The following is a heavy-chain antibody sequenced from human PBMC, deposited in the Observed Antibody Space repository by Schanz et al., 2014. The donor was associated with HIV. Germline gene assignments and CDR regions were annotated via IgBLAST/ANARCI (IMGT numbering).Heavy chain of an antibody. V-gene: IGHV3-30*18. D-gene: IGHD3-22*01. Sequence: GQLVESGGGVVQPGRSLRLSCAASGFSFSNFGMHWVRQAPGKGLEWVAVMSYDGIRKNYADSVKGRFTISRDNSKNTLNLQMKSLRAEDTAVYYCAKDRNHYDSRYRGKGNYYYYYGMDVWGQGTTVIVSS. CDR2: MSYDGIRK. J-gene: IGHJ6*02. CDR1: GFSFSNFG. CDR3: AKDRNHYDSRYRGKGNYYYYYGMDV.